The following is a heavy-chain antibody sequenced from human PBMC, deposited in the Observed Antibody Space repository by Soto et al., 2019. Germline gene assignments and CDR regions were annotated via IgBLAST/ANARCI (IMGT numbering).Heavy chain of an antibody. Sequence: PGGSLRLSGSASGFTFISYAMHWVRQAPGKGLEYVSAISSNGGSTYYADSVKGRFTISRDNSKNTLYLQMSSLRAEDTAVYYCVKDSVQQQLDYWGQGTLVTVS. D-gene: IGHD6-13*01. V-gene: IGHV3-64D*08. CDR1: GFTFISYA. CDR3: VKDSVQQQLDY. J-gene: IGHJ4*02. CDR2: ISSNGGST.